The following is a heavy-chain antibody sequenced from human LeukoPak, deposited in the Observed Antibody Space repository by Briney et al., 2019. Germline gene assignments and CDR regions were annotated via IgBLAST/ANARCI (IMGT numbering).Heavy chain of an antibody. CDR3: ARDDTVTSHFDY. CDR1: GFTFSTYT. V-gene: IGHV3-48*01. Sequence: GSLSLSCAASGFTFSTYTMNWVRQAPGKGLEWFSYISSSSSNIFYADSVKGRFTISRDNAKNSLYLQMNSLRAEDTAVYYCARDDTVTSHFDYWGQGTLVTVSS. CDR2: ISSSSSNI. J-gene: IGHJ4*02. D-gene: IGHD4-11*01.